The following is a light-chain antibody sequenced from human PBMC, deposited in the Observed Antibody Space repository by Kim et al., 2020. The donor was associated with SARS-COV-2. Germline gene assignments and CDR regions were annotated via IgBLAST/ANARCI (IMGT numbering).Light chain of an antibody. CDR1: SSNLGTTS. CDR2: KNN. V-gene: IGLV1-44*01. J-gene: IGLJ3*02. Sequence: GRRVTISCSGRSSNLGTTSVHWYQQFPGTAPEVLIYKNNQRPSGVPDRFSGSKSGTSASLAISGLQSEDEGDYYCAGWDDNLNAEVFGGGTKLTVL. CDR3: AGWDDNLNAEV.